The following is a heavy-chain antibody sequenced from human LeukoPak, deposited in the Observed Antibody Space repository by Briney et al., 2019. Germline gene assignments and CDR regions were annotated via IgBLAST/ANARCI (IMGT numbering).Heavy chain of an antibody. CDR2: IYPSGNT. CDR3: ARDGVVTMELDY. J-gene: IGHJ4*02. D-gene: IGHD4/OR15-4a*01. CDR1: GDSISNSRHY. V-gene: IGHV4-61*02. Sequence: PAETLSLTCTVAGDSISNSRHYWSWIRQPAGKGLEWIGRIYPSGNTNYNPSLKSRVTISLDTSKNQFSLILRSVTATDTAMYYCARDGVVTMELDYWGQGPLVTVSP.